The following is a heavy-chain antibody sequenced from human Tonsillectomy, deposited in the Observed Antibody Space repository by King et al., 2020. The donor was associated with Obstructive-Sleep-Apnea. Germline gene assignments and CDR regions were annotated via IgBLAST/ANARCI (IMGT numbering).Heavy chain of an antibody. CDR3: ARDLWVGSATFDY. CDR2: IYYSGST. D-gene: IGHD2-15*01. V-gene: IGHV4-39*07. CDR1: GGSISSGSHY. Sequence: QLQESGPGLVKPSETLSLTCTVSGGSISSGSHYWGWIRQPPGKGLEWIGSIYYSGSTYYNPSLKSRFTISLDTSKNQFSLKLSSVTAADTALFYCARDLWVGSATFDYWGQGTLVTVSS. J-gene: IGHJ4*02.